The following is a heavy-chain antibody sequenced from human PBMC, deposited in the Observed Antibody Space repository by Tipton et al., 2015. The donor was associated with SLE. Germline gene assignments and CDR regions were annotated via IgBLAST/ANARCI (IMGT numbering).Heavy chain of an antibody. D-gene: IGHD6-6*01. CDR3: AIMQVVRASYYHMDV. Sequence: QLVQSGAEVKPSETLSLTCTVSGGSISSSYWSWIRQPAGKGLEWIGRIYPSGSSNYNPSLKSRVTISLDTSKNQFSLNLRSVTAADTAVYYCAIMQVVRASYYHMDVWGQGTTVTVSS. CDR1: GGSISSSY. V-gene: IGHV4-4*07. CDR2: IYPSGSS. J-gene: IGHJ6*03.